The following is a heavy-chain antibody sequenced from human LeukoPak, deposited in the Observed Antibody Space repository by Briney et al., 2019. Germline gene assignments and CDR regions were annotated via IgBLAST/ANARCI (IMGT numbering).Heavy chain of an antibody. D-gene: IGHD3-3*01. CDR3: ARERKGDYDFWSGYYSNWFDP. J-gene: IGHJ5*02. CDR2: IYYSGST. CDR1: GGSISSYY. V-gene: IGHV4-59*01. Sequence: SETLSLTCTVSGGSISSYYWSWIRQPPGKGLEWIGYIYYSGSTNYNPSLKSRVTISVDTSKNQFSLKLSSVTAADTAVYYCARERKGDYDFWSGYYSNWFDPWGQGTLVTVSS.